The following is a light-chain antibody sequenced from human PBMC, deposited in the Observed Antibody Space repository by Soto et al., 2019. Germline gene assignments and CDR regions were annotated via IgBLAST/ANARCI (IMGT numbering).Light chain of an antibody. Sequence: SYELTQPPSVSVAPGQTARITCGGNNIGGKSVHWYQQKPGQAPVLVVYDDSDRPSGIPYRFSGSNSGDTATLTIRRVEAVDEADYYWHVWDSSSDHYVFGTGTNVSVL. V-gene: IGLV3-21*02. CDR3: HVWDSSSDHYV. CDR2: DDS. J-gene: IGLJ1*01. CDR1: NIGGKS.